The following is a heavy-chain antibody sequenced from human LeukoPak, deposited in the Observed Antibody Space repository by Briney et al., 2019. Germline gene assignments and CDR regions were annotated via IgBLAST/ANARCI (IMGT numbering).Heavy chain of an antibody. D-gene: IGHD4-23*01. CDR2: ISSSGSTI. CDR1: GFTFSSYE. V-gene: IGHV3-48*03. CDR3: ARDRWDYGGNSVYAFDF. Sequence: GGSLRLSCAASGFTFSSYEMNWVRQAPGKGLEWVSYISSSGSTIYYGDSVKGRFTISRDNVKNSLYLQMNSLRAEDTAVYYCARDRWDYGGNSVYAFDFWGQGTMVTVSS. J-gene: IGHJ3*01.